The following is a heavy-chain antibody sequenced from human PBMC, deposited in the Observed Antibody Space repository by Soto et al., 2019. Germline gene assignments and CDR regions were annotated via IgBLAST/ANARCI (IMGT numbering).Heavy chain of an antibody. D-gene: IGHD6-19*01. Sequence: PSETLSLTCAVSGVSISSGGYSWSWIRQPPGKGLEYIGYIYHSGSTYYNPSLKSRVTISVDRSKNQFSLKLSSVTAADTAVYYCARVRSGWGIDYWGQGTLVTVSS. CDR2: IYHSGST. CDR3: ARVRSGWGIDY. V-gene: IGHV4-30-2*01. J-gene: IGHJ4*02. CDR1: GVSISSGGYS.